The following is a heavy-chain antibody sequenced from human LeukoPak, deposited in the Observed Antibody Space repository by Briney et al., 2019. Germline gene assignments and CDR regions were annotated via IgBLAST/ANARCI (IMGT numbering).Heavy chain of an antibody. J-gene: IGHJ4*02. CDR3: ARVVVLRYFDPVSGGQGTTVDY. CDR1: GYTFTSYY. D-gene: IGHD3-9*01. CDR2: ISAYNGNT. Sequence: ASVKVSCKASGYTFTSYYMHWVRQAPGQGLEWMGWISAYNGNTNYAQKLQGRVTMTTDTSTSTAYMELRSLRSDDTAVYYCARVVVLRYFDPVSGGQGTTVDYWGQGTLVTVSS. V-gene: IGHV1-18*04.